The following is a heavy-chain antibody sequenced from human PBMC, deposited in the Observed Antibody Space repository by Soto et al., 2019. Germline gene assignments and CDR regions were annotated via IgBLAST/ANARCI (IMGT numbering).Heavy chain of an antibody. Sequence: HPGGSLRLSCAASGFTFSSYGMHWVRQAPGKGLEWVAVIWYDGSNKYYADSVKGRFTISRDNSKNTLYLQMNSLRAEDTAVYYCGRAGGDIVVVPAAYYYYYYMDVWGKGTTVTVSS. D-gene: IGHD2-2*01. J-gene: IGHJ6*03. V-gene: IGHV3-33*01. CDR1: GFTFSSYG. CDR3: GRAGGDIVVVPAAYYYYYYMDV. CDR2: IWYDGSNK.